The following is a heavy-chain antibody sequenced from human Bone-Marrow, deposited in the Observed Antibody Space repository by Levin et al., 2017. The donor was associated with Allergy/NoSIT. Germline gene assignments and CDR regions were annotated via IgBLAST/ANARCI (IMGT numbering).Heavy chain of an antibody. Sequence: GESLKISCAASGFTFSSYWMSWVRQAPGKGLEWVANIKQDGSEKYYVDSVKGRFTISRDNAKNSLYLQMNSLRAEDTAVYYCARDPGLELRYFDYWGQGTLVTVSS. V-gene: IGHV3-7*01. J-gene: IGHJ4*02. D-gene: IGHD1-7*01. CDR1: GFTFSSYW. CDR2: IKQDGSEK. CDR3: ARDPGLELRYFDY.